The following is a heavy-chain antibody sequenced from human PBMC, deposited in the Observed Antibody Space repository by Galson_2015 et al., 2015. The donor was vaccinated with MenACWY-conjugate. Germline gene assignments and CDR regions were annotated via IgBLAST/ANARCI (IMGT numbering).Heavy chain of an antibody. CDR2: ISSSSIYI. CDR3: AKSLTILDY. J-gene: IGHJ4*02. V-gene: IGHV3-21*01. D-gene: IGHD2-21*01. CDR1: GFTFSTYS. Sequence: SLRLSCAASGFTFSTYSMNWVRQAPGKGLEWVSSISSSSIYIYYTDSVKGRFTISRDNAKNSLYLQMNSLRDEDTAVYYCAKSLTILDYWGQGTLVTVSS.